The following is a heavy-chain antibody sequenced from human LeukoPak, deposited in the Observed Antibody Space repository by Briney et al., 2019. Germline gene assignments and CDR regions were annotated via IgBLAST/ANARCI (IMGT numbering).Heavy chain of an antibody. V-gene: IGHV1-18*04. Sequence: ASVKVSCKASGYTFTSYGISWVRQAPGQGLEWMGWISAYDGNTNYAQKLQGRVTMTTDTSTSTAYMELRSLRSDDTAVYYCARAEELYNWFDPWGQGTLVTVSS. CDR1: GYTFTSYG. CDR3: ARAEELYNWFDP. CDR2: ISAYDGNT. D-gene: IGHD1-26*01. J-gene: IGHJ5*02.